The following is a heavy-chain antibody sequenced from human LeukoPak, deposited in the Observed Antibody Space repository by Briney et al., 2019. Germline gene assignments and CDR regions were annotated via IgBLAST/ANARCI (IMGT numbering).Heavy chain of an antibody. Sequence: GGSLRLSCAGSGFTLSSYWMHWVRQAPGKGLVWVSRFYSDGSRTNYADSVKGRFTISGDNAKNTQYLQMNSLRAEDTAVYYCARVGFGELYLSHSYCYYYMDVWGKGTTVTISS. J-gene: IGHJ6*03. V-gene: IGHV3-74*01. CDR3: ARVGFGELYLSHSYCYYYMDV. CDR2: FYSDGSRT. D-gene: IGHD3-10*01. CDR1: GFTLSSYW.